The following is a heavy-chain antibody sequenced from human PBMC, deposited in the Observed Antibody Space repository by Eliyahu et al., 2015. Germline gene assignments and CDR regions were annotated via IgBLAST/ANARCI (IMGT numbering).Heavy chain of an antibody. CDR3: ARGTGNSIYYYYYYMDV. V-gene: IGHV3-30*01. CDR2: ISYDINNK. CDR1: GFIFSNYA. D-gene: IGHD1-1*01. Sequence: GFIFSNYAMHWVRQAPGKGLEWVAFISYDINNKFYGDSVRGRFTISRDNSKNTLYLQVNSLRAEDTAVYYCARGTGNSIYYYYYYMDVWGKGTTVTVPS. J-gene: IGHJ6*03.